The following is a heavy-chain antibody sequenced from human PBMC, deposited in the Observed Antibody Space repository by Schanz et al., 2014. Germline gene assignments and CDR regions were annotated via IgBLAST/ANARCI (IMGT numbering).Heavy chain of an antibody. D-gene: IGHD1-20*01. J-gene: IGHJ4*02. V-gene: IGHV3-23*01. CDR3: ANNWNLDY. CDR1: EFTFSTDA. Sequence: DVHLLESGGGLVQPGGSLRLSCAASEFTFSTDAMSWVRQAPGKGLEWLSVISASGGDTYYADSVRGRFTMSRDNSKNTLYLQMNSLRAGDAAVYYCANNWNLDYWGQGTLVTVSS. CDR2: ISASGGDT.